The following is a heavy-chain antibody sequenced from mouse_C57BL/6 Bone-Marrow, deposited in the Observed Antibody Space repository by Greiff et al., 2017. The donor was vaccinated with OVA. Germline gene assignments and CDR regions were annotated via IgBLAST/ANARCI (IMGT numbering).Heavy chain of an antibody. CDR3: AVWLRREAMDY. D-gene: IGHD2-2*01. CDR1: GYTFTNYW. CDR2: IYPGGGYT. Sequence: QVQLKESGAELVRPGTSVKMSCKASGYTFTNYWIGWAKQRPGHGLEWIGDIYPGGGYTNYNEKFKGKATLTADKSSSTAYMQFSSLTSEDSAIYYCAVWLRREAMDYWGQGTSVTVSS. V-gene: IGHV1-63*01. J-gene: IGHJ4*01.